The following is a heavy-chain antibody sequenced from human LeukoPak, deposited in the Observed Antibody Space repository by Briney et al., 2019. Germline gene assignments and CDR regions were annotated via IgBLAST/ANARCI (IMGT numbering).Heavy chain of an antibody. CDR2: ISSSSSYI. D-gene: IGHD6-19*01. J-gene: IGHJ4*02. CDR1: GFTFSSYS. V-gene: IGHV3-21*01. CDR3: ARDYIAVAGTWDY. Sequence: NPGGALRLSCAASGFTFSSYSMNWVRQAPGKGLEWVSSISSSSSYIYYADSVKGRFTISRDNAKNSLYLQMNSLRAEDTAVYYCARDYIAVAGTWDYWGQGTLVTVSS.